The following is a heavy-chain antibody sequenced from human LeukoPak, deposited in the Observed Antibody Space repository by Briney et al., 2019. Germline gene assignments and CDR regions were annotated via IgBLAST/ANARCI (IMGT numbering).Heavy chain of an antibody. D-gene: IGHD3-10*01. J-gene: IGHJ3*02. CDR2: ISGSGGST. CDR1: GFTFSDYA. V-gene: IGHV3-23*01. CDR3: AKEPRDVLLWFGEALDI. Sequence: GGSLRLSCVASGFTFSDYAMNWVRQAPGKGPEWVSAISGSGGSTYYADSVKGRFTISRDNSKDTLYLQMNSLRAEDTAVYYCAKEPRDVLLWFGEALDIWGQGTMVTVSS.